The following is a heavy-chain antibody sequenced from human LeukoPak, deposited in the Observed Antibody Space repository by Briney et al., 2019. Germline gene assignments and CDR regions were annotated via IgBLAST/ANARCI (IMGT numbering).Heavy chain of an antibody. V-gene: IGHV3-21*04. Sequence: GGSLRLSCAASGFTFSSYSMNWVRQAPGKGLEWVSSISSSSSYIYYADSVKGRFTISRDNAKNSLYLQMNSLRAEDTAVYYCASGSRGYYYDSSGNYWGQGTLVTVSS. CDR1: GFTFSSYS. J-gene: IGHJ4*02. D-gene: IGHD3-22*01. CDR3: ASGSRGYYYDSSGNY. CDR2: ISSSSSYI.